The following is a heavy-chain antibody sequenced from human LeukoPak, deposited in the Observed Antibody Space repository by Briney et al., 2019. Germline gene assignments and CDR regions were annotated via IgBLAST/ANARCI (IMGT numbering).Heavy chain of an antibody. J-gene: IGHJ4*01. D-gene: IGHD1-1*01. CDR1: GYTFSNYG. CDR2: ITAYNGNR. CDR3: ARDNDKVVDH. V-gene: IGHV1-18*01. Sequence: ASVKVSCKTSGYTFSNYGISWARQAPGQGLEWMGWITAYNGNRLYAQRFQGRITLTTDTSTSTSYMELRSLEYDDTAIYYCARDNDKVVDHWGQGTLVTVSS.